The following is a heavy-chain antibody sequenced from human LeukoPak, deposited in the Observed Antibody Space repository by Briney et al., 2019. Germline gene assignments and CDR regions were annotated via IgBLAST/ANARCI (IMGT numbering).Heavy chain of an antibody. J-gene: IGHJ6*03. Sequence: ASVKVSCKASGYTFTSYAMNWVRQAPGQGLEWMGWINTNTGNPTYAQGFTGRFVFSLDTSVSTAYLQISSLKAEDTAVYYCARDLSSSWYGKYYYYYYYMDVWGKGTTVTVSS. V-gene: IGHV7-4-1*02. CDR2: INTNTGNP. D-gene: IGHD6-13*01. CDR1: GYTFTSYA. CDR3: ARDLSSSWYGKYYYYYYYMDV.